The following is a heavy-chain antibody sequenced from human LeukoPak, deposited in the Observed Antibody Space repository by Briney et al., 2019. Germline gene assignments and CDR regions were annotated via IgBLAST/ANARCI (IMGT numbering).Heavy chain of an antibody. Sequence: SETLSLTRTVSGGSISSYYWSWIRQPPGKGLEWIGYINYSGSTNYNPSLKSRVTISVDTSKNQFSLRLSSVTAADTAVYYCARDAQYYDILTGYYYYCDYWGQGTRVTVSS. J-gene: IGHJ4*02. CDR2: INYSGST. CDR1: GGSISSYY. CDR3: ARDAQYYDILTGYYYYCDY. D-gene: IGHD3-9*01. V-gene: IGHV4-59*01.